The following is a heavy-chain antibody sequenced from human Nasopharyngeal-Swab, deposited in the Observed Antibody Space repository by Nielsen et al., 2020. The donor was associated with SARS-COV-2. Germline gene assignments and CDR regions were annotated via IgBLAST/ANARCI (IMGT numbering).Heavy chain of an antibody. CDR2: IYSGGST. D-gene: IGHD5-24*01. CDR1: GFTVSSNY. CDR3: ARDLEMAGGLDY. J-gene: IGHJ4*02. Sequence: GESLKISCAASGFTVSSNYMSWVRQAPGKGLEWVSVIYSGGSTYYADSVKGRFTISRGNSKNTLYLQMNSLRAEDTAVYYCARDLEMAGGLDYWGQGTLVTVSS. V-gene: IGHV3-66*01.